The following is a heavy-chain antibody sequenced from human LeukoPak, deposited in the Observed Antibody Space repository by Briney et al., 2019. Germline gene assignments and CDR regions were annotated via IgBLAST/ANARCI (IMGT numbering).Heavy chain of an antibody. CDR2: ISGSGGST. Sequence: GGSLRLSCAASGFTFSSYAMSWVRQAPGKGLEWVSAISGSGGSTYYADSVKGRFTISRDNSKNTLYLQMNSLRAEDTAVYYCAKRTTPNSWSYYNWFDPWGQGTLVTVSS. CDR3: AKRTTPNSWSYYNWFDP. J-gene: IGHJ5*02. V-gene: IGHV3-23*01. D-gene: IGHD1-26*01. CDR1: GFTFSSYA.